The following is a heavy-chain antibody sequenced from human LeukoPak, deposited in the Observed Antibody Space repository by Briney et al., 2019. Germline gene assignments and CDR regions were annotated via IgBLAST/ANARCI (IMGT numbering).Heavy chain of an antibody. D-gene: IGHD6-19*01. CDR1: GGSISSSSYY. Sequence: PSETLSLTCTVSGGSISSSSYYWGWIRQPPGKGLEWIGSIYYSGSTYYNPSLKSRVTISVDTSKNQFSLKLSSVTAADTAVYYCATRSYESGRYRVDYWGQGTLVTVSS. J-gene: IGHJ4*02. CDR2: IYYSGST. CDR3: ATRSYESGRYRVDY. V-gene: IGHV4-39*01.